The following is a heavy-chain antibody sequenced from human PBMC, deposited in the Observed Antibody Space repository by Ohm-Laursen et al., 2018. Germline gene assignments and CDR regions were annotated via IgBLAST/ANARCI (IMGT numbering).Heavy chain of an antibody. D-gene: IGHD2-15*01. CDR3: ARDFRREYCSGGSCYNGLDV. Sequence: LSLTCGVYGGSFSGYYWTWVRQAPGKGLEWVANIKQDESEKLYLDSVKGRFTVSRNNHKNSLFLEMNRLRVEDTGVYYCARDFRREYCSGGSCYNGLDVWGQGTTVTVSS. V-gene: IGHV3-7*01. CDR1: GGSFSGYY. CDR2: IKQDESEK. J-gene: IGHJ6*02.